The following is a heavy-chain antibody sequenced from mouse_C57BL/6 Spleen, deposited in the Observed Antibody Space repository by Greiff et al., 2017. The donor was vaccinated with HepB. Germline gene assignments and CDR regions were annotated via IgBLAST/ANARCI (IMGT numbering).Heavy chain of an antibody. CDR2: ISSGGSYT. V-gene: IGHV5-6*01. CDR3: ARHYGSVYYAMDY. CDR1: GFTFSSYG. J-gene: IGHJ4*01. Sequence: EVKLMESGGDLVKPGGSLKLSCAASGFTFSSYGMSWVRQTPDKRLEWVATISSGGSYTYYPDSVKGRFTISRDNAKNTLYLQMSSLKSEDTAMYYCARHYGSVYYAMDYWGQGTSVTVSS. D-gene: IGHD1-1*01.